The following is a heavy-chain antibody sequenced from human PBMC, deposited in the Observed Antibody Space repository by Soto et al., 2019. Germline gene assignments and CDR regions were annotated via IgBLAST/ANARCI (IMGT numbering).Heavy chain of an antibody. CDR3: ARELTTVVTFDY. CDR2: IYYSGST. CDR1: GGSISSSSYY. J-gene: IGHJ4*02. D-gene: IGHD4-17*01. V-gene: IGHV4-39*02. Sequence: SETLSLTCTVSGGSISSSSYYWGWIRQPPGKGLEWIGSIYYSGSTYYNPSLKSRVTISVDTSKNQFSLKLSSVTAADTAVYYCARELTTVVTFDYWGQGTLVTVSS.